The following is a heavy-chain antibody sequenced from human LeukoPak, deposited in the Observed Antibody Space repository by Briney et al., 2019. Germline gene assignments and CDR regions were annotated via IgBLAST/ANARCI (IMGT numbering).Heavy chain of an antibody. D-gene: IGHD3-9*01. J-gene: IGHJ6*03. CDR2: IKQDGSEK. CDR1: GFTFSSYW. V-gene: IGHV3-7*01. Sequence: GGSLRLSCAASGFTFSSYWMSWVRQAPGKGLEWVANIKQDGSEKYYVDSVKGRFTISRDNAKNSLYLQMNSLRAEDTAVYYCARARPRQKYYDILTGYYTYYYYYYMDVWGKGTTVTVSS. CDR3: ARARPRQKYYDILTGYYTYYYYYYMDV.